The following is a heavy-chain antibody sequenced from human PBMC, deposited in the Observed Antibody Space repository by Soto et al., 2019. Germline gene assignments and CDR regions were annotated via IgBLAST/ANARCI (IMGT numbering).Heavy chain of an antibody. CDR3: AQTLGSAVAGPGRFDL. CDR1: GGTFNRYA. D-gene: IGHD6-19*01. J-gene: IGHJ2*01. V-gene: IGHV1-69*12. Sequence: QVQLVQSGAEVKKPGSSVKVSCKASGGTFNRYAISWLRQAPGQGPEWMGGITPMFGIGNYAQKFQGRVTITADESTTTFHMELRRLTCEDTAVYYCAQTLGSAVAGPGRFDLWGRGTRVIVSS. CDR2: ITPMFGIG.